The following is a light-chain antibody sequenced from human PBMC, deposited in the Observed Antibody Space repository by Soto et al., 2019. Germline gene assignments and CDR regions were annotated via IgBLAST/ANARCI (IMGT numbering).Light chain of an antibody. CDR3: SSYAGSNNVV. Sequence: QSALPQPPSASGSPGQSVTISCTGTRSDVGGYNYVSWYQQHPGKAPKLMIYEVSKRPSGVPDRFYGSKSGNTASVTVSGLRAEDEADYYCSSYAGSNNVVFGGGTQLTVL. J-gene: IGLJ2*01. CDR1: RSDVGGYNY. V-gene: IGLV2-8*01. CDR2: EVS.